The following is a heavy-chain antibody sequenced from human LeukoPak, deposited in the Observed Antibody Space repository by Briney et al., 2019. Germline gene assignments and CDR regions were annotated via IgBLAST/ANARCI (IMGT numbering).Heavy chain of an antibody. J-gene: IGHJ3*02. Sequence: GGSLRLSCAASGFTLSSYGMSWVRQAPGKGLEWVSAISGSGGSTYYADSVKGRFTISRDNAKNSLYLQMNSLRAEDTAVYYCARDLVRGVIYAFDIWGQGTMVTVSS. D-gene: IGHD3-10*01. CDR3: ARDLVRGVIYAFDI. V-gene: IGHV3-23*01. CDR1: GFTLSSYG. CDR2: ISGSGGST.